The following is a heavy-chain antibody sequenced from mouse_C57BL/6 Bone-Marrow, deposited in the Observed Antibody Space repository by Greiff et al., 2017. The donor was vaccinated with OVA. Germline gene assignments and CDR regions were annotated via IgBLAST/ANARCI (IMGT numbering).Heavy chain of an antibody. D-gene: IGHD2-1*01. Sequence: EVQLVESGGDLVKPGGSLKLSCAASGFTFSSYGMSWVRQTPDKRLEWVATISSGGSYTYYPDSVKGRFTISRDNAKNTLYLQMSSLKSEDTAMYYCARLFYGKAMDYWGQGTSVTVSS. CDR1: GFTFSSYG. CDR3: ARLFYGKAMDY. V-gene: IGHV5-6*01. CDR2: ISSGGSYT. J-gene: IGHJ4*01.